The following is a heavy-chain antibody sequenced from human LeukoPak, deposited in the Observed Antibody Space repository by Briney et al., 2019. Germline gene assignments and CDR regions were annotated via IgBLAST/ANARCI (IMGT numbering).Heavy chain of an antibody. Sequence: ASVKVSCKASGYTFTGYYMHWVRQAPGQGLEWMGWINPNSGGTNYAQKFQGRVTMTRDTSISTAYMELSRLSSDDTAVYYCASELGSYGSGSYYKDFDYWGQGTLVTVSS. CDR3: ASELGSYGSGSYYKDFDY. V-gene: IGHV1-2*02. CDR2: INPNSGGT. D-gene: IGHD3-10*01. J-gene: IGHJ4*02. CDR1: GYTFTGYY.